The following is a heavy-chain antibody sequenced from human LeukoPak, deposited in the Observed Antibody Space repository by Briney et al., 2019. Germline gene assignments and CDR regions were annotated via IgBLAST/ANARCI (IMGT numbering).Heavy chain of an antibody. CDR3: ARGNPFTYYYDSSGYPTPSPFDY. CDR2: IYHSGST. J-gene: IGHJ4*02. D-gene: IGHD3-22*01. V-gene: IGHV4-38-2*01. Sequence: SSETLSLTCAVSGYSISIGYYWGWIRQPPGKGLEWIGSIYHSGSTYYNPSLKSRVTISVDTSKNQFSLKLSSVTAADTAVYYCARGNPFTYYYDSSGYPTPSPFDYWGQGTLVTVSS. CDR1: GYSISIGYY.